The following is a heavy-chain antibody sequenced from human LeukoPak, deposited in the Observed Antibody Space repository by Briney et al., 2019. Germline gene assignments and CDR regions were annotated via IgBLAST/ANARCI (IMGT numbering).Heavy chain of an antibody. V-gene: IGHV3-30*18. CDR3: AKQATMYSGSHLGAFDI. D-gene: IGHD1-26*01. Sequence: PGGSLRLSCAASGFTFSSYAMHWVRQAPGKGLEWVAVISYDGSNKYYADSVKGRFTISRDNSKNTLYLQMNSLRAEDTAVYYCAKQATMYSGSHLGAFDIWGQGTMVTVSS. CDR2: ISYDGSNK. J-gene: IGHJ3*02. CDR1: GFTFSSYA.